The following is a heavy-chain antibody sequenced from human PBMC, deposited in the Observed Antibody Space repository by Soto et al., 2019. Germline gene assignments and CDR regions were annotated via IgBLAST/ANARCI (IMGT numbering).Heavy chain of an antibody. CDR3: ARDLSGERRFRGYSGYDAFDI. CDR2: TYYRSKWYN. J-gene: IGHJ3*02. V-gene: IGHV6-1*01. D-gene: IGHD5-12*01. CDR1: GDSVSSNSAA. Sequence: KQSQTLSLTCAISGDSVSSNSAAWNWIRQSPSRGLEWLGRTYYRSKWYNDYAVSVKSRITINPDTSKNQFSLQLNSVTPEDTAVYYCARDLSGERRFRGYSGYDAFDIWGQGTMVTVSS.